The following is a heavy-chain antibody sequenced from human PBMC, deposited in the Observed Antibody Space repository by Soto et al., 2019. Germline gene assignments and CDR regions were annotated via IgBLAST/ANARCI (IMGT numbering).Heavy chain of an antibody. CDR1: GGTFSSYA. Sequence: QVQLVQSGAEVKKPGSSVKVSCKASGGTFSSYAISWVRQAPGQGLEWMGGIIPIFGTANYAQKFQGRVTITADESTSTAYMELSSLRSEDTAVHYCARGPDRYCSGGSCFSGAFDIWGQGTMVTVSS. V-gene: IGHV1-69*01. D-gene: IGHD2-15*01. CDR2: IIPIFGTA. J-gene: IGHJ3*02. CDR3: ARGPDRYCSGGSCFSGAFDI.